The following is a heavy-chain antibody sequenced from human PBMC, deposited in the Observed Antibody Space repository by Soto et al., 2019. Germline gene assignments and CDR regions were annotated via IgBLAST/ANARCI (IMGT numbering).Heavy chain of an antibody. CDR2: INHSGST. CDR1: GGSFSGYY. Sequence: PSETLSLTSAVYGGSFSGYYWSWIRQPPGKGLEWIGEINHSGSTNYNPSLKSRVTISVDTSKNQFSLKLSSVTAADTAVYYCARVPFKFGGVIAGGAFDYWGQGTLVTVSS. V-gene: IGHV4-34*01. CDR3: ARVPFKFGGVIAGGAFDY. J-gene: IGHJ4*02. D-gene: IGHD3-16*02.